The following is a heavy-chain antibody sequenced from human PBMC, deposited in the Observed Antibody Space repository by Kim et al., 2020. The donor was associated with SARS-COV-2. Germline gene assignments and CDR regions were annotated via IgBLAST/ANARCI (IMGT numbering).Heavy chain of an antibody. J-gene: IGHJ4*02. CDR3: AKDPASSDWATWDS. V-gene: IGHV3-23*03. Sequence: GGSLRLSCAASGFTFSRRYMSWVRQVPGKGLEWIAFVNNNNNPYYADSVKGRFTVSRDITKDTLYLQMNSLRAEDTALYYCAKDPASSDWATWDSGVQGT. CDR1: GFTFSRRY. CDR2: VNNNNNP. D-gene: IGHD2-21*02.